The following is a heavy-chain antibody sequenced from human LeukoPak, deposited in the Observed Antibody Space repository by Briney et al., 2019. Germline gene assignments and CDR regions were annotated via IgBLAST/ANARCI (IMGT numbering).Heavy chain of an antibody. CDR3: ARDAMVRGVTIYYYYYMDV. CDR2: INPNSGGT. Sequence: ASVKVSCKASGYTFTGCYMHWVRQAPGQGLEWMGWINPNSGGTNYAQKFQGRVTMTRDTSISTAYMELSRLRSDDTAVYYCARDAMVRGVTIYYYYYMDVWGKGTTVTVSS. CDR1: GYTFTGCY. J-gene: IGHJ6*03. D-gene: IGHD3-10*01. V-gene: IGHV1-2*02.